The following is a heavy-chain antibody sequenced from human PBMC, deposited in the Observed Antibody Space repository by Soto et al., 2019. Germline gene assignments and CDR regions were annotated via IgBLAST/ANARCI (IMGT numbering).Heavy chain of an antibody. CDR1: GGTFSSYA. CDR3: ASTPVSVPSPSYFDY. D-gene: IGHD6-6*01. V-gene: IGHV1-69*01. Sequence: QVQLVQSGAEVKKPGSSVKVSCKASGGTFSSYAISWVRQAPGQGLEWMGGIIPIFGTANYAQKFQGRVTMTADESTSTAYMELSSLRAEDTAVYYCASTPVSVPSPSYFDYWGQGTLVTVSS. CDR2: IIPIFGTA. J-gene: IGHJ4*02.